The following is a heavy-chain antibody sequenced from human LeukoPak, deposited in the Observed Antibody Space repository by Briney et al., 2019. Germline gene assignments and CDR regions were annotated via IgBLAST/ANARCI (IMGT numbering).Heavy chain of an antibody. J-gene: IGHJ4*02. V-gene: IGHV3-33*06. CDR2: IWYDGSNK. Sequence: GGSLRLSCAASGFTFSSYGMHWVRQAPGKGLEWVAVIWYDGSNKYYADSVKGRFTISRDNSKNTLYLQMNSLRAEDTAVYYCAKVGPRLQYCFDYWGQGTLVTVS. CDR1: GFTFSSYG. D-gene: IGHD1-14*01. CDR3: AKVGPRLQYCFDY.